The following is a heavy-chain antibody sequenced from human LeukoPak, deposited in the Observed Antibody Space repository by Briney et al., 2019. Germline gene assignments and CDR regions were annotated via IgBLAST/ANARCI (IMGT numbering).Heavy chain of an antibody. J-gene: IGHJ5*02. CDR1: GGTFSSYA. D-gene: IGHD2-15*01. CDR3: AKVVAAIPSDNWFDP. Sequence: GSSVKVSCKASGGTFSSYAISWVRQAPGQGLEWMGGIIPISGTANYAQKFQGRVTITADKSTSTAYMELSSLRSEDTAVYYCAKVVAAIPSDNWFDPWGQGTLVTVSS. V-gene: IGHV1-69*06. CDR2: IIPISGTA.